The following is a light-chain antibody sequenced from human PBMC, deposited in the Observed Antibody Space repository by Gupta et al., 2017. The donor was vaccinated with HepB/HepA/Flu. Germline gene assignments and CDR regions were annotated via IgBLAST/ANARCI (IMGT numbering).Light chain of an antibody. J-gene: IGLJ2*01. CDR1: SSNIEVNN. CDR2: TNY. CDR3: AVWDDSLNEAV. Sequence: QSVLTQPPSVSGTLGQRVIISCSGSSSNIEVNNVNWYQQFPGTAPKLLIYTNYHRPSGVPDRFSGSKSGTSASLAISGPQPEDDANYFCAVWDDSLNEAVFGGGTQLTVL. V-gene: IGLV1-44*01.